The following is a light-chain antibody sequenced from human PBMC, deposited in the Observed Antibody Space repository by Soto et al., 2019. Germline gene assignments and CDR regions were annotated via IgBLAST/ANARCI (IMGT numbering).Light chain of an antibody. V-gene: IGLV2-23*02. J-gene: IGLJ3*02. CDR2: EVT. Sequence: QSVLTQPASVSGSPGQSITISCTGTNSDVGNYNLVSWYQQHPGKAPKLMMYEVTKRPSGVSNRFSGSKSGNTASLTISGLKAEDEADYYCCSYAGSATWVFGGGTKVTVL. CDR3: CSYAGSATWV. CDR1: NSDVGNYNL.